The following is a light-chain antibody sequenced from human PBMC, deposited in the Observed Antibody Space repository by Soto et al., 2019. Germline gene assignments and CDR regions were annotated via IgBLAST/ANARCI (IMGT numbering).Light chain of an antibody. CDR3: QESYSVPFFS. J-gene: IGKJ3*01. CDR2: AAT. Sequence: DIQMTQSPSSLSASVGDRVPITCRASQSIGSYLNWFQQKPGKAPKLLIYAATSLQSGVPSRFSGSGSGTDFTLTISSLQPQDFATYYCQESYSVPFFSFGPGTKVNIK. V-gene: IGKV1-39*01. CDR1: QSIGSY.